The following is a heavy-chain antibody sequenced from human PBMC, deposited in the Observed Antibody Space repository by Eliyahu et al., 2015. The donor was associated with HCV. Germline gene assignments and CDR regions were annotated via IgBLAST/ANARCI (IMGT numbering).Heavy chain of an antibody. CDR2: INHSGST. J-gene: IGHJ2*01. Sequence: QVQLQQWGAGLLKPSETXSLTCXVYGGSFSGYYWSXIRQPPGTGLEWXGEINHSGSTNYNPSLKSRVTISVDTSKNQFSLKLSSVTAADTAVYYCARGLPHWYFDLWGRGTLVTVSS. CDR3: ARGLPHWYFDL. V-gene: IGHV4-34*01. CDR1: GGSFSGYY.